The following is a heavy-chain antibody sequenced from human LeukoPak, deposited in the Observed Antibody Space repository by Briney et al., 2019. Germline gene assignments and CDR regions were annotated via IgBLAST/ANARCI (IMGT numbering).Heavy chain of an antibody. Sequence: SETLSLTCTVSGGSISGFYWTWIRQPPGKGLEWIGNIGYSGSTNYHPSLKSRVTISVDTSKKLLSLKLSSVTAADTAVYYCARGYYNFDSWGQGTLVTVSS. CDR3: ARGYYNFDS. D-gene: IGHD2-8*01. CDR1: GGSISGFY. V-gene: IGHV4-59*01. J-gene: IGHJ4*02. CDR2: IGYSGST.